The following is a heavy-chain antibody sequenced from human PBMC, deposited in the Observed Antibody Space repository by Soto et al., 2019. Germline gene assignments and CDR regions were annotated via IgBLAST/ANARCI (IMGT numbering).Heavy chain of an antibody. V-gene: IGHV3-11*05. CDR2: ISSSNTYT. CDR3: ARSMKGGKNFDY. Sequence: QVELVESGGGLVKPGGSLRLSCAASGFTFSDHYMSWIRQAPGKGLEWLSYISSSNTYTDYADSVKGRFTISRDNARNSLFLQMNGLRADDTAVYYCARSMKGGKNFDYWGQGTLVTVSS. CDR1: GFTFSDHY. J-gene: IGHJ4*02. D-gene: IGHD1-26*01.